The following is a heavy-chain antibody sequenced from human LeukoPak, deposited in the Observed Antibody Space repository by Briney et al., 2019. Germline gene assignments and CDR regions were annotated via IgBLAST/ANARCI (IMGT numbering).Heavy chain of an antibody. J-gene: IGHJ4*02. CDR3: ARDRSRYYDSSGRDY. CDR1: GFTFSSYA. V-gene: IGHV3-30-3*01. CDR2: ISYDGSNK. D-gene: IGHD3-22*01. Sequence: GGSLRLSCAASGFTFSSYAMHWVRQAPGKGLEWVAVISYDGSNKYYADSVKGRFTISRDNSKNTLYLQMNSLRAEDTAVCYCARDRSRYYDSSGRDYWGQGTLVTVSS.